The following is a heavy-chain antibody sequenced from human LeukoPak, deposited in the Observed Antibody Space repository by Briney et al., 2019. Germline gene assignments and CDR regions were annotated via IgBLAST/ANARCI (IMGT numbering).Heavy chain of an antibody. V-gene: IGHV3-11*04. J-gene: IGHJ2*01. CDR3: ATSVTRRRLDWFIDL. CDR1: GFTFRDYY. Sequence: GGSLRLSCAASGFTFRDYYMSWIRQAPGKGLEWISYISSSAGTIHYVDSVKGRFTISRDNAKNSLYLQMDSLRVEATAVYYCATSVTRRRLDWFIDLWGRGTLVSVSS. D-gene: IGHD4-17*01. CDR2: ISSSAGTI.